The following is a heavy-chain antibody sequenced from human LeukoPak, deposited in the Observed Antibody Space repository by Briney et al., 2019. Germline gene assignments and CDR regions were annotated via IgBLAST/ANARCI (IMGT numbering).Heavy chain of an antibody. D-gene: IGHD3-16*01. V-gene: IGHV3-30*02. Sequence: GGSLRLSCATSEFSFSSHGMHWARQAPGKGLEWVAFEQKDGSYKKYADSVKGRFTISKDNSKNTLYLQMNSLRVEDTAVYYCANIPNSFGPDYWGQGSLVTVSS. CDR3: ANIPNSFGPDY. CDR1: EFSFSSHG. J-gene: IGHJ4*02. CDR2: EQKDGSYK.